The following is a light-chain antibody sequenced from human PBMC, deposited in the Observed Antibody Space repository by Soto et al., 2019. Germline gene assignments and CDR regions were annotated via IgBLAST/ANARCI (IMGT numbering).Light chain of an antibody. V-gene: IGLV2-11*01. Sequence: QSALTQPRSVSGSPGQSVTISCTGTSSDVGGYNYFSWYQEQPGKAPKLMIYDVSKRPSGVPDRFSGSKSGNTASLTISGLQAEDEADYYCCSYAGSYYYLCGTGTQMTV. CDR2: DVS. CDR3: CSYAGSYYYL. CDR1: SSDVGGYNY. J-gene: IGLJ1*01.